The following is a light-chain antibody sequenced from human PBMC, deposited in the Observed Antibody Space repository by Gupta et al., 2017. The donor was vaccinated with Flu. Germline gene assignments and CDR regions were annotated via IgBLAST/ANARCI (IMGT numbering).Light chain of an antibody. V-gene: IGKV2-28*01. CDR3: MQDLQTRT. CDR2: LAS. J-gene: IGKJ1*01. Sequence: PVAPGEPAYISCRSSQSLLHNNGYNYLDWYLQKPGQAPHLLIYLASKRASGVPERFNGSGSGRDFTLKSSRVEAEDVGVYYCMQDLQTRTFGQGTRVEIK. CDR1: QSLLHNNGYNY.